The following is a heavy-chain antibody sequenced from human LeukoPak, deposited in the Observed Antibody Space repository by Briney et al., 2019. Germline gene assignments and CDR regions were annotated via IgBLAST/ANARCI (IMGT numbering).Heavy chain of an antibody. CDR1: GGSISSYY. CDR2: IYYSGGT. CDR3: ARVRTYYYDSSGFDAFDI. J-gene: IGHJ3*02. D-gene: IGHD3-22*01. Sequence: PSETLSLTCTVSGGSISSYYWRWIRQPPGKGLEWIGYIYYSGGTNYNPSLKSRVTISVDTSKNQFSLKLSSVTAADTAVYYCARVRTYYYDSSGFDAFDIWGQGTTVTVSS. V-gene: IGHV4-59*01.